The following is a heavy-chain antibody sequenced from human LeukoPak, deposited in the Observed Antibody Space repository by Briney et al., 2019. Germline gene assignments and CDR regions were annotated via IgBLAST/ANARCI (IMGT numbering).Heavy chain of an antibody. D-gene: IGHD4/OR15-4a*01. CDR3: ARDLAWGAY. CDR1: GFTFSIYT. CDR2: ITSSSSSI. J-gene: IGHJ4*02. Sequence: GGTLRLSCVASGFTFSIYTMSWVRQAPGKGLEWVSSITSSSSSIYSADSVKGRLTISRDNAKNSLYLEMNSLRDEDTAVYYCARDLAWGAYWGQGTLVTVSS. V-gene: IGHV3-21*01.